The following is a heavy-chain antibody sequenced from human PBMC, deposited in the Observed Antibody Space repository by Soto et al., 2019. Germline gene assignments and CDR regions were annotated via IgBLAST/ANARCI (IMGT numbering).Heavy chain of an antibody. CDR2: MSPSSGDT. CDR1: GYTCANYD. D-gene: IGHD4-17*01. V-gene: IGHV1-8*01. J-gene: IGHJ4*02. Sequence: QVQLVQSGAEVKEPGASVKVSCRASGYTCANYDINWLRQAAGQGLEWMGWMSPSSGDTGYAQKFQGRVTMTRDTSINTADVELSSLRSEDTALHYCASGGDAGVDYWGQGPLVAVSS. CDR3: ASGGDAGVDY.